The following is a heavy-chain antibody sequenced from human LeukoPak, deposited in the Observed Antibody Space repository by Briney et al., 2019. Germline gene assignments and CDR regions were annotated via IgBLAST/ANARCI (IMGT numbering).Heavy chain of an antibody. CDR3: ARRYYDISP. D-gene: IGHD3-9*01. J-gene: IGHJ5*02. Sequence: PGASLRLSCAASGFTFSSYSMNWVRQAPGKGLEWVSYINRSNSTIYYADSVKGRFTISRDNAKNSLYLQMNSLRDEDTAVYYCARRYYDISPWGQGTLVTVSS. CDR2: INRSNSTI. CDR1: GFTFSSYS. V-gene: IGHV3-48*02.